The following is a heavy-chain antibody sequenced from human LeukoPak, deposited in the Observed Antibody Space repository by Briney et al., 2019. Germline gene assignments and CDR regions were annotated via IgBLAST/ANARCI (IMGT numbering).Heavy chain of an antibody. J-gene: IGHJ4*02. D-gene: IGHD3-22*01. CDR2: INAGNGNT. CDR3: ARDTITMIVGGLFDY. CDR1: GYTFTSYY. Sequence: GASVKVSCKASGYTFTSYYMHWVRQAPGQRLEWMGWINAGNGNTKYSQKFQGRVTITRDTSASTAYMELSSLRSEDTAVYYCARDTITMIVGGLFDYWGQGTLVTVSS. V-gene: IGHV1-3*01.